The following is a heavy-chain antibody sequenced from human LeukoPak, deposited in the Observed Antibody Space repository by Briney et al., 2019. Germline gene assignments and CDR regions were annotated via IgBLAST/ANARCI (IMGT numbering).Heavy chain of an antibody. V-gene: IGHV4-34*01. J-gene: IGHJ5*02. Sequence: SETLSHTCAVHGGSFSGYYWSWIRQPPGKGLEWIGEINHSGSTNYNPSLKSRVTISVDTSKNQFTLKLSSVTAADTAVYYCARGSNDFWSGYYTGIRWGWFDPWGQGTLVTVSS. CDR2: INHSGST. CDR1: GGSFSGYY. D-gene: IGHD3-3*01. CDR3: ARGSNDFWSGYYTGIRWGWFDP.